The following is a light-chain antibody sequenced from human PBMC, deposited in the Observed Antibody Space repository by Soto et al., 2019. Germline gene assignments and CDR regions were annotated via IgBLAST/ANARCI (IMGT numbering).Light chain of an antibody. V-gene: IGKV4-1*01. CDR3: QQHYSAPPA. J-gene: IGKJ4*01. CDR1: QSVLSSSNNKNY. CDR2: WAS. Sequence: DFVMTQSPDSLAVSLGERATINCKSSQSVLSSSNNKNYLTWYQQKPGQPPKLLIYWASTRESGVPDRFSGSGSGTDFTLTISSLQAEDVAFYYCQQHYSAPPAFGGGTKLELK.